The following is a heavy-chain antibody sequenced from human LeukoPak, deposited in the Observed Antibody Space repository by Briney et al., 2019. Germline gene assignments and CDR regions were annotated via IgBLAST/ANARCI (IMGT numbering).Heavy chain of an antibody. Sequence: PGGSLRLSCAASGFTFSSYSMNWVRQAPGKGLEWVSYISGRDNILYYAASVKGRFTVSRDNAKTSLSLQLNNLRAEDTAMYYCARVSSTGYGVSSGLFYWGQGTLVTVSS. V-gene: IGHV3-48*04. CDR3: ARVSSTGYGVSSGLFY. CDR2: ISGRDNIL. CDR1: GFTFSSYS. D-gene: IGHD3-22*01. J-gene: IGHJ4*02.